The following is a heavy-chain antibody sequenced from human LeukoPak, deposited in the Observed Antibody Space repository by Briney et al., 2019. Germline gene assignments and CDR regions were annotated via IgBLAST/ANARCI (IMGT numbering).Heavy chain of an antibody. Sequence: ASVKVSCKASGYTFTGYYMHWVRLAPGQGLDWMGRINPNTGDTNYAQKFQGRVTMTRDKSISTAYMELSRLTSDDTAVYYCARDTALVTAPVYYGMDVWGQGTTVTVSS. CDR2: INPNTGDT. CDR1: GYTFTGYY. CDR3: ARDTALVTAPVYYGMDV. V-gene: IGHV1-2*02. D-gene: IGHD5-18*01. J-gene: IGHJ6*02.